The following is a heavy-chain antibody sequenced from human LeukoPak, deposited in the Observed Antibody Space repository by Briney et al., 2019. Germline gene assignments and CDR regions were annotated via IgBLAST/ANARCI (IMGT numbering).Heavy chain of an antibody. J-gene: IGHJ5*02. D-gene: IGHD2-2*01. V-gene: IGHV3-23*01. CDR3: AKGDYCSSTSCYVLNWFDP. CDR2: ISGSGGST. CDR1: GFAFSSYW. Sequence: PGGSLRLSCAASGFAFSSYWMSWVRQAPGKGLEWVSAISGSGGSTYYADSVKGRFTISRDNSKNTLYLQMNSLRAEDTAVYYCAKGDYCSSTSCYVLNWFDPWGQGTLVTVSS.